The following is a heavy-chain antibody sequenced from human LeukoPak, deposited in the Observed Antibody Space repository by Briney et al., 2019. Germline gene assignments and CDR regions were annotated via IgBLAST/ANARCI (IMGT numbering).Heavy chain of an antibody. D-gene: IGHD6-13*01. CDR2: ISSSSSTI. CDR3: ARGYPYSAYYYYGMDV. CDR1: GFTFSSYS. Sequence: PGGSLRLSCAASGFTFSSYSMNWVRQAPGKGLEWVSYISSSSSTIYYADSVKGRFTISRDNAKNSLYLQMNSLRAEDTAVYYCARGYPYSAYYYYGMDVWGQGTTVTVSS. J-gene: IGHJ6*02. V-gene: IGHV3-48*01.